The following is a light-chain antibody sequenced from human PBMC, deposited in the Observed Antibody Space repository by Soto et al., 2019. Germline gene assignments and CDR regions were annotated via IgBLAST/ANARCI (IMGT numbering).Light chain of an antibody. J-gene: IGKJ4*01. Sequence: DIQMTQSPSSLSASVGDRVTITCRASQSISNYLNWYQQKPGKAPKLLIYAASNLQSGVPLRFSGSGSGTDFTLTISSLQPEDFATYYCQQGYSTPPSTFGGGTKVEIK. CDR2: AAS. CDR1: QSISNY. CDR3: QQGYSTPPST. V-gene: IGKV1-39*01.